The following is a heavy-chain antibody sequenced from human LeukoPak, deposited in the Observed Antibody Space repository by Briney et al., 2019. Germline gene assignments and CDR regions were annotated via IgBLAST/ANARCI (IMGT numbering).Heavy chain of an antibody. CDR1: GYTFTCYD. D-gene: IGHD1-26*01. V-gene: IGHV1-8*03. CDR2: MNPNSGNT. J-gene: IGHJ3*01. Sequence: GASVKLSFKASGYTFTCYDINLVRHATGQGLEWMGWMNPNSGNTGYAQKFQGRVTITSNTSISTAYMGLSSLRSEDTDVYYCGCAGSYWGAFDFWGQGTMVTVSS. CDR3: GCAGSYWGAFDF.